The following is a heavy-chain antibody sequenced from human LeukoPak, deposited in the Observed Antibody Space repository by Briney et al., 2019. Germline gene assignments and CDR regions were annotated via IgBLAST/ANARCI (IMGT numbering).Heavy chain of an antibody. J-gene: IGHJ6*03. V-gene: IGHV4-59*01. CDR1: GGSFSGYY. CDR3: ARPYYDSSGPYYYYYMDV. Sequence: SETLSLTCAVYGGSFSGYYWSWIRQPPGKGLEWIGYIYYSGSTNYNPSLKSRVTISVDTSKNQFSLKLSSVTAADTAVYYCARPYYDSSGPYYYYYMDVWGKGTTVTVSS. D-gene: IGHD3-22*01. CDR2: IYYSGST.